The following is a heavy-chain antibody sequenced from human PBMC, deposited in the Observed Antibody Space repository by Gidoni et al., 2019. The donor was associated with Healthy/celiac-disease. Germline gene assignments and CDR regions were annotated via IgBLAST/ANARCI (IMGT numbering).Heavy chain of an antibody. CDR1: GGSFSGYY. D-gene: IGHD5-12*01. Sequence: QVQLQQWGAGLLKPSETLSLTCAVYGGSFSGYYWSWIRPPQGTGREWIGEINHSGITNYNPSLKSRVTISVDTSKNQFSLKLSSVTAADTAVYYCASSPDYAFDIWGQGTMVTVSS. CDR2: INHSGIT. CDR3: ASSPDYAFDI. V-gene: IGHV4-34*01. J-gene: IGHJ3*02.